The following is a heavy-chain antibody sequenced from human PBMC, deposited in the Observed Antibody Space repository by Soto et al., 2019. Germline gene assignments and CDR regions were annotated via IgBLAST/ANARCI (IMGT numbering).Heavy chain of an antibody. J-gene: IGHJ4*02. D-gene: IGHD3-22*01. CDR2: ISAYNGNT. V-gene: IGHV1-18*01. CDR3: AVDWTYYYDSSGYYHDY. CDR1: GYTFTSYG. Sequence: QVQLVQSGAEVKKPGASVKVSCKASGYTFTSYGISWVRQAPGQGLEWMGWISAYNGNTNYAQKLQGRVTMTTDTSTSTAYMELRSLRSDDTAVYYCAVDWTYYYDSSGYYHDYWVQGTLVTVSS.